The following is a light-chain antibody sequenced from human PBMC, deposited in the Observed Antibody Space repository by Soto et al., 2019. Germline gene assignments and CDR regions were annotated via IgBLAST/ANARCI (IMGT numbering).Light chain of an antibody. CDR2: DAS. J-gene: IGKJ5*01. CDR1: QNINNY. V-gene: IGKV1-5*01. Sequence: DIQMTQSPSSLSASVGDRVTITCQASQNINNYLNWYQHRPGKAPRLLIYDASTLESGVPSRFSGSGSGTEFTLTINNLQPDDLATYICQQYKSYSTFGRGTRLEIK. CDR3: QQYKSYST.